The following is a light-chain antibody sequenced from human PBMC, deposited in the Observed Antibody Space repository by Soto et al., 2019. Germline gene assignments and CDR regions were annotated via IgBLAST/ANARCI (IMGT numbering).Light chain of an antibody. CDR3: LQDINFPLT. J-gene: IGKJ1*01. V-gene: IGKV1-6*01. Sequence: AIQMTQSPSSLSASVGDRVTISCRASQGIGNAVGWYQQKPGKPPKVLIYGASDLQSGVPPRFSGNGSCTDFTLAISSLQPEDSANYYYLQDINFPLTFGQGTNVEIK. CDR2: GAS. CDR1: QGIGNA.